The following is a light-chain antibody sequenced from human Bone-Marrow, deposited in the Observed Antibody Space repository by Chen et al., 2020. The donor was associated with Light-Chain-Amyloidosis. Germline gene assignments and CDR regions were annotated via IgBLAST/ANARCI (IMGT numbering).Light chain of an antibody. CDR2: EFT. V-gene: IGLV2-8*01. J-gene: IGLJ2*01. CDR1: SFDY. CDR3: GSYAGTNNWI. Sequence: QTALTEPPSASGSPGQPVTIPCTGFSFDYVSWYQQHPGKAPKLLIYEFTKRPSGVPARFSGTRSGTTASLTVSGLQAEDEADYHCGSYAGTNNWIFGGGTKLTVL.